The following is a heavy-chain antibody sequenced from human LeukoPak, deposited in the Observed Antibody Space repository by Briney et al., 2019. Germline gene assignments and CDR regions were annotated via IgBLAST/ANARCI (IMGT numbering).Heavy chain of an antibody. CDR3: AKDEQHKYYYDSSGYYGYDY. Sequence: GGSLILSCAASGFTFSSYAMSWVRQAPGKGLEWVSAISSSGGSTYYADSVKGRFTISRDNSKNTLYLQMNSLRAEDTAVYYCAKDEQHKYYYDSSGYYGYDYWGQGTLVTVSS. D-gene: IGHD3-22*01. J-gene: IGHJ4*02. V-gene: IGHV3-23*01. CDR1: GFTFSSYA. CDR2: ISSSGGST.